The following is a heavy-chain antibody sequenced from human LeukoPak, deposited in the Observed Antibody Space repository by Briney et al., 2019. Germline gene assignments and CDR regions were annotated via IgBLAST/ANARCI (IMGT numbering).Heavy chain of an antibody. CDR1: GYTLISNG. D-gene: IGHD3-9*01. V-gene: IGHV1-18*04. CDR2: ISAYKGNT. CDR3: ARWRGADVLRYFDYEMEPAAPSGHFDH. J-gene: IGHJ4*02. Sequence: GASMKVSCKASGYTLISNGISWVRQAPGQGLEWMGWISAYKGNTDYAQKFQGRVTMTTDTSTSTAYMELRSLRSDDTAVYYCARWRGADVLRYFDYEMEPAAPSGHFDHWGQGTLFTVSS.